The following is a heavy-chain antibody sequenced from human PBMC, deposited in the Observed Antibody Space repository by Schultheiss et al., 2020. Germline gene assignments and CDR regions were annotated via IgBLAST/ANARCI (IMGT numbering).Heavy chain of an antibody. J-gene: IGHJ4*02. CDR3: ARASCSGGSCYRVY. CDR2: ISYDGSNK. Sequence: GGSLRLSCAASGFTFSSYGMHWVRQAPGKGLEWVAVISYDGSNKDYADSVKGRFTISRDNSKNTLYLQMNSLRAEDTAVYYCARASCSGGSCYRVYWGQGTLVNVYS. V-gene: IGHV3-30*03. D-gene: IGHD2-15*01. CDR1: GFTFSSYG.